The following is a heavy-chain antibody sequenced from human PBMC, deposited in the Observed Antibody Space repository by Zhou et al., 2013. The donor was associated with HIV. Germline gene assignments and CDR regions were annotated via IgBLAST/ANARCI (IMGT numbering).Heavy chain of an antibody. V-gene: IGHV1-18*01. J-gene: IGHJ6*02. Sequence: QVQLVQSGAEVKRPGASVKVSCKASGYTFTSYGISWVRQAPGQGLEWMGWISAYNGNTNYAQKLQGRVTMTTDTSTSTAYMELSGLKSEDTAVYYCARRGSWGDHTNMIRGGLDVWGRGTTVTVSS. CDR2: ISAYNGNT. CDR3: ARRGSWGDHTNMIRGGLDV. D-gene: IGHD3-10*01. CDR1: GYTFTSYG.